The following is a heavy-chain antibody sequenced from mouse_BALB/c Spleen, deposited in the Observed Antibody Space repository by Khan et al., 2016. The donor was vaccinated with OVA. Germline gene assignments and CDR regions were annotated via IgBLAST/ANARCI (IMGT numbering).Heavy chain of an antibody. V-gene: IGHV3-5*02. CDR1: GISITTRNYR. D-gene: IGHD1-1*01. CDR3: ARDEYYGYWYFDV. Sequence: EVQLQESGPGLVKPSQTVSLTCTVTGISITTRNYRWSWIRQFPGNKLEWIGYIYYSGIITYNPSPTSRATITRDTSKNQFFLEMNSLTAEDTATYYCARDEYYGYWYFDVWGAGTTVTVPS. CDR2: IYYSGII. J-gene: IGHJ1*01.